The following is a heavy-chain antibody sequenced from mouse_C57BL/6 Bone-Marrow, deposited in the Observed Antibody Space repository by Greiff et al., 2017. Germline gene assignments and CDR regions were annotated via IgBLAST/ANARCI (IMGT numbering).Heavy chain of an antibody. D-gene: IGHD1-1*01. CDR2: INPGSGGT. J-gene: IGHJ2*01. CDR1: GYAFTNYL. Sequence: VHLVESGAELVRPGTSVKVSCKASGYAFTNYLIEWVKQRPGQGLEWIGVINPGSGGTNYNEKFKGKATLTADKSSSTAYMQLSSLTSEDSAVYFCARWGGSSPFDYWGQGTTLTVSS. V-gene: IGHV1-54*01. CDR3: ARWGGSSPFDY.